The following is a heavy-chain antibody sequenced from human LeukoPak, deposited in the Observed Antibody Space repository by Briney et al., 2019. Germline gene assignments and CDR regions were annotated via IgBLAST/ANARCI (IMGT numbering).Heavy chain of an antibody. CDR1: GGSVTSGSVY. J-gene: IGHJ6*02. CDR3: ARDSMRGILWTMDV. Sequence: SETLSLTCTVSGGSVTSGSVYWSWIRQPAGKGLEWIGRVYSSGSTNYNPSLESRVTISVGTSKNQFSLKLKSVTAADTAVYYCARDSMRGILWTMDVWGQGTTVTVSS. V-gene: IGHV4-61*02. CDR2: VYSSGST. D-gene: IGHD2-21*01.